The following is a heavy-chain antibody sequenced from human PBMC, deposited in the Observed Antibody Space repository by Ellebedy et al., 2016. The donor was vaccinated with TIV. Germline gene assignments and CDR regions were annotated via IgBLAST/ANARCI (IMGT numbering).Heavy chain of an antibody. CDR3: ASWFGGRNY. CDR1: GFTFSDYW. CDR2: IKQDGSEK. Sequence: GESLKISCAASGFTFSDYWMAWVRQAPGKGLEWVANIKQDGSEKSYVGSVKGRLTISRDNAKNSLYLQMNSLRAEDTAVYYCASWFGGRNYWGQGSLVTVSS. D-gene: IGHD3-10*01. V-gene: IGHV3-7*03. J-gene: IGHJ4*02.